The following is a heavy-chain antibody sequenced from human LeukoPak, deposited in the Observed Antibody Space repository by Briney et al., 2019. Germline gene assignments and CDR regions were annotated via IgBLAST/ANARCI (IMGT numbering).Heavy chain of an antibody. Sequence: GGSLRLSCAASGFTFSSYGMNWVRQAPGKGLEWVSYISSSSNIMNYADSVKGRFTISRDNSKNTLYLQMNSPRAEDTAVYYCAKAIPFFDYWGQGTLVTVSS. V-gene: IGHV3-48*01. CDR3: AKAIPFFDY. J-gene: IGHJ4*02. D-gene: IGHD2-21*01. CDR2: ISSSSNIM. CDR1: GFTFSSYG.